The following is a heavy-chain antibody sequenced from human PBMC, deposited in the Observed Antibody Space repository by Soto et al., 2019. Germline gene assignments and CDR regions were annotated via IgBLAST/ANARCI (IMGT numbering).Heavy chain of an antibody. CDR3: ARSVFP. V-gene: IGHV4-31*03. J-gene: IGHJ5*02. CDR2: FYYSGST. CDR1: GGSISTGGYY. Sequence: QVQLQESGPGLIEPSQTLSLNCTVSGGSISTGGYYWNWIRQHPGKGLEWIGYFYYSGSTYYNPSLKSRVTISVNTSKNQFSLKLSSVTAADTAVYYCARSVFPWGQGTLVTVSS.